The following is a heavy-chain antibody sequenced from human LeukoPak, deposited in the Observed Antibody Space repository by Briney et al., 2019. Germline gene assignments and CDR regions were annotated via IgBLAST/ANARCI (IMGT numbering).Heavy chain of an antibody. D-gene: IGHD3-10*01. CDR1: GFTFSSYA. V-gene: IGHV3-64*02. J-gene: IGHJ3*02. CDR3: ARTSAGTGDAFDI. CDR2: ISSNGGST. Sequence: GGSLRLSCAASGFTFSSYAMHWVRQAPGKGLEYVSGISSNGGSTYYADSVKGRFTISRDNSKNTLYLQMGSLRAEDMAVYYCARTSAGTGDAFDIWGQGTMVTVSS.